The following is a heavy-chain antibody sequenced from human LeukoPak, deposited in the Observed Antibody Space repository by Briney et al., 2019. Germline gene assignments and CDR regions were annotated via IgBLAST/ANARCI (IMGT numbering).Heavy chain of an antibody. Sequence: ASVKVSCKASGYSFTSYGISWVRQAPGQGLEWMGWISAYNGNTNYAQKLQGRVTMTTDTSTSTGYMEPRSLRSDDTAVYYCARDLGSGWQRNFDYWGQGTLVTVSS. CDR1: GYSFTSYG. D-gene: IGHD6-19*01. CDR2: ISAYNGNT. CDR3: ARDLGSGWQRNFDY. J-gene: IGHJ4*02. V-gene: IGHV1-18*01.